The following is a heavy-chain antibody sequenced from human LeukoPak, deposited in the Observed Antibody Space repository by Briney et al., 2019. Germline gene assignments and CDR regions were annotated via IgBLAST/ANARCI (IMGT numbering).Heavy chain of an antibody. D-gene: IGHD6-13*01. CDR1: GYTFTSYD. CDR3: ARDWEYSSSWYVSGFDP. CDR2: IIPIFGTA. J-gene: IGHJ5*02. Sequence: ASVKVSCKASGYTFTSYDINWVRQAPGQGLEWMGRIIPIFGTANYAQKFQGRVTITTDESTSTAYMELSSLRSEDTAVYYCARDWEYSSSWYVSGFDPWGQGTLVTVSS. V-gene: IGHV1-69*05.